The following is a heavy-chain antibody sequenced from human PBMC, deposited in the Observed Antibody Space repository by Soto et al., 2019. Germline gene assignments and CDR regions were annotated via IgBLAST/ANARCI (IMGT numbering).Heavy chain of an antibody. Sequence: HPGGSLRLSCAASGFTFSDHYMDWVRQAPGKGLEWVGRTRDKAHSYTTEYAASVKGRFTVSRDDSKNSVYLQMNSLQTEDTAVYYCARGSNRFQDPYYYIMDVWGQGTTVTVSS. D-gene: IGHD3-22*01. CDR3: ARGSNRFQDPYYYIMDV. J-gene: IGHJ6*02. CDR2: TRDKAHSYTT. CDR1: GFTFSDHY. V-gene: IGHV3-72*01.